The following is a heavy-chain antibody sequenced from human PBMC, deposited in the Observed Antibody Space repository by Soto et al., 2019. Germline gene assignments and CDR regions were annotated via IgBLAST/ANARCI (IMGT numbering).Heavy chain of an antibody. CDR3: ARAKSYYDFWSGYYVGNWFDP. CDR2: INHSGST. Sequence: SATLSLTCAVYGGSFSGYYWSWIRQPPGKGLEWIGEINHSGSTNYNPSLKSRVTISVDTSKNQFSLKLSSVTAADTAVYYCARAKSYYDFWSGYYVGNWFDPWGQGTLVTVSS. CDR1: GGSFSGYY. J-gene: IGHJ5*02. V-gene: IGHV4-34*01. D-gene: IGHD3-3*01.